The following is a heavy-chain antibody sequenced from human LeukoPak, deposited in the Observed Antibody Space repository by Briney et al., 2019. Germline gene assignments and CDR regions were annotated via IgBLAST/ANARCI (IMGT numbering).Heavy chain of an antibody. Sequence: SETLSLTCTVSGGSISSSSYYWGWIRQPPGKGLEWIGYIYYSGSTNYNPSLKSRVTISVDTSKNQFSLKLSSVTAADTAVYYCARSFIAAAGDFDYWGQGTLVTVSS. CDR3: ARSFIAAAGDFDY. V-gene: IGHV4-61*05. D-gene: IGHD6-13*01. CDR1: GGSISSSSYY. J-gene: IGHJ4*02. CDR2: IYYSGST.